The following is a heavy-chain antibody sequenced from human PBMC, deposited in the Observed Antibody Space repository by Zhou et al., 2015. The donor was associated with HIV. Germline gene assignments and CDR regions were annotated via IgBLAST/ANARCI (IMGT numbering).Heavy chain of an antibody. CDR3: AREAGGWVHLDF. J-gene: IGHJ4*02. Sequence: QVQLVQSGAEVKMPGSSVKVSCKTSGDTTKTYGISWVRQAPGRGFEYMGWVNPDSGATMYAQKFLGWVTMTRDTSITTAYMELNRLTSDDTAVYYCAREAGGWVHLDFWGQGTLVTVSS. V-gene: IGHV1-2*04. CDR2: VNPDSGAT. D-gene: IGHD6-19*01. CDR1: GDTTKTYG.